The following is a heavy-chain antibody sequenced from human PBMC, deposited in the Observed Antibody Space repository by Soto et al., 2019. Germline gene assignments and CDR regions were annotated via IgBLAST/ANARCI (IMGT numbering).Heavy chain of an antibody. J-gene: IGHJ6*02. CDR1: GGTFSSYA. Sequence: QVQLVQSGAEVQKPGSSVKVSCKASGGTFSSYAISWVRQAPGQGLEWMGGIIPIFGTANYAQKFQGRVTITADEATSTAYMELSSLRSEDTAVYYCRLSESSGYYRYYYYGMDVWGQGTTVTVSS. CDR3: RLSESSGYYRYYYYGMDV. CDR2: IIPIFGTA. D-gene: IGHD3-22*01. V-gene: IGHV1-69*01.